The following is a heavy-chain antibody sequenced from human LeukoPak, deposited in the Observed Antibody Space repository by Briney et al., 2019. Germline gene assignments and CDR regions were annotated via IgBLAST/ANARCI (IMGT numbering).Heavy chain of an antibody. CDR1: GFTFDDYA. CDR3: ARARGSGTPNWFDP. Sequence: GGSLRLSCAASGFTFDDYAMHWVRQAPGKGLEWVSGISWNSGSIGYADSVKGRFTISRDNAKNSLYLQMNSLRAEDTAVYYCARARGSGTPNWFDPWGQGTLVTVSS. J-gene: IGHJ5*02. CDR2: ISWNSGSI. D-gene: IGHD3-10*01. V-gene: IGHV3-9*01.